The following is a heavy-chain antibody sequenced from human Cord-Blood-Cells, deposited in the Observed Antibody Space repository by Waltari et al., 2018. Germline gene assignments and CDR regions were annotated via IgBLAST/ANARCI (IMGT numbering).Heavy chain of an antibody. Sequence: QLQLQESGLGLVKPSQTLSLTCAVSGGSISSGGYSWSWIRQPPGKGLEWIGYIYHSGSTYYNPSLKSRVTISVDRSKNQFSLKLSSVTAADTAVYYCARAPYRGAFDIWGQGTMVTVSS. CDR1: GGSISSGGYS. CDR3: ARAPYRGAFDI. V-gene: IGHV4-30-2*01. CDR2: IYHSGST. J-gene: IGHJ3*02.